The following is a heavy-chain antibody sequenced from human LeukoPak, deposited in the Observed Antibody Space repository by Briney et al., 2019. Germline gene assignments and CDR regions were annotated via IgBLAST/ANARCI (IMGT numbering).Heavy chain of an antibody. V-gene: IGHV3-23*01. CDR3: AKVTSAGSCYQSDY. Sequence: GGSLRLSCAASGFTFSSYAMAWVRQAPGKGLECVSGISDRGGTTYYADSVEGRFTISRDNSKNTLYLQMNNLGAEDTAVYYCAKVTSAGSCYQSDYWGQGTLVTVSS. CDR1: GFTFSSYA. CDR2: ISDRGGTT. J-gene: IGHJ4*02. D-gene: IGHD2-15*01.